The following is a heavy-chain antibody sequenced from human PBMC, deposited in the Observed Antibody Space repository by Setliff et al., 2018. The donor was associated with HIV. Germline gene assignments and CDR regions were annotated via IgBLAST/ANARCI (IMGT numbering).Heavy chain of an antibody. J-gene: IGHJ4*02. CDR2: ISAYTANT. V-gene: IGHV1-18*01. CDR3: ARVRVGATPLDY. Sequence: ASVKVSCKASGYTFPNYGITWVRQAPGQGLEWMGWISAYTANTNYAQNLQGRVTLTTDTSTSTAYMELRSLRSDDTAVYYCARVRVGATPLDYWGQGTLVNVSS. D-gene: IGHD1-26*01. CDR1: GYTFPNYG.